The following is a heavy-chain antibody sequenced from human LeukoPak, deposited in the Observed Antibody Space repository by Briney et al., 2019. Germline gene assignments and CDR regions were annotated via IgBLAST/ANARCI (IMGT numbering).Heavy chain of an antibody. CDR1: GFTFSSYA. V-gene: IGHV3-23*01. J-gene: IGHJ6*03. Sequence: QPGGSLRLSCAASGFTFSSYAMSWVRQAPGKGLEWVSGISGSGDNTYYADSAKGRFTISRDNSKNTLYLQMNSLRAEDTAVYYCAKVGSGDSPPMDVWGKGTTVTVSS. CDR2: ISGSGDNT. CDR3: AKVGSGDSPPMDV. D-gene: IGHD6-25*01.